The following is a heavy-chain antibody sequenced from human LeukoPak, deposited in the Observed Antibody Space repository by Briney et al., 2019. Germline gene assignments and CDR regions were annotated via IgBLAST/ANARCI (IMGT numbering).Heavy chain of an antibody. CDR3: ARVGDFAEYFQH. V-gene: IGHV4-59*01. J-gene: IGHJ1*01. CDR2: IYYSGST. Sequence: PSETLSLTCTVSGGSISSYYWSWIRQPPGKGLEWIGYIYYSGSTPYNPSLKSRVTISVDTSKNQFSLKLSSVTAADTAVYYCARVGDFAEYFQHWGQGTLVTVSS. D-gene: IGHD1-26*01. CDR1: GGSISSYY.